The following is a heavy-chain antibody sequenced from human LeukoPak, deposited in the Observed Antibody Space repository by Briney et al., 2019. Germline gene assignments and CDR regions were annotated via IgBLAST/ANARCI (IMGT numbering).Heavy chain of an antibody. CDR3: ARGVGATSNRYYFDY. D-gene: IGHD1-26*01. CDR1: GYTFTGYY. V-gene: IGHV1-2*04. J-gene: IGHJ4*02. CDR2: INPNSGGT. Sequence: ASVKVSCTASGYTFTGYYMHWVRQAPGQGLEWMGWINPNSGGTNYAQKLQGWVTMTRDTSISTAYMELSRLRSDDTAVYYCARGVGATSNRYYFDYWGQGTLVTVSS.